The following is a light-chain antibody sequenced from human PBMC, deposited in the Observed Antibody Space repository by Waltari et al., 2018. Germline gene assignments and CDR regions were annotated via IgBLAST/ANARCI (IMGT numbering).Light chain of an antibody. CDR3: QQRSNWPPT. CDR2: DAS. Sequence: EIVLTQSPGTLSLSPGERAPLSCRASQRVSSYLGWYQQKPGQAPRLLIYDASNRATGIPARFSGSGSGTDFTLTISSLEPEDLAVYYCQQRSNWPPTFGQGTRLEIK. CDR1: QRVSSY. J-gene: IGKJ5*01. V-gene: IGKV3-11*01.